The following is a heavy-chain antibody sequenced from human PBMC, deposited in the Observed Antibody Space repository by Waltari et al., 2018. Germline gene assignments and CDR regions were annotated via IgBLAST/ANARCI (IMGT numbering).Heavy chain of an antibody. V-gene: IGHV3-53*01. D-gene: IGHD6-13*01. J-gene: IGHJ4*02. Sequence: EVQLVESGGGLIQPGGSLRLSCAASGFTVSSNYMSWVRQAPGKGLEWVSVIYSVGSTYYADSVKGRFTISRDNSKNTLYLQMNSLRAEDTAVYYCARSSSWYQGYFDYWGQGTLVTVSS. CDR2: IYSVGST. CDR1: GFTVSSNY. CDR3: ARSSSWYQGYFDY.